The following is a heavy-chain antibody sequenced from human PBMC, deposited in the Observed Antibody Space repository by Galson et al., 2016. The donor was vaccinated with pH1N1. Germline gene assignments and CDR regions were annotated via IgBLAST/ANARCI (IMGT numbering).Heavy chain of an antibody. CDR3: ARPDQGAPYYYYGMDV. D-gene: IGHD3-16*01. J-gene: IGHJ6*02. Sequence: CKASGGTFSSYAIGSYAISWVRQAPGQGLEWMGGIIPMFPTPTYAQKFQGRVTITADASTSTAYMALGSLRSEDTAVYYCARPDQGAPYYYYGMDVWGQGTTVTVSS. V-gene: IGHV1-69*01. CDR2: IIPMFPTP. CDR1: GGTFSSYAIGSYA.